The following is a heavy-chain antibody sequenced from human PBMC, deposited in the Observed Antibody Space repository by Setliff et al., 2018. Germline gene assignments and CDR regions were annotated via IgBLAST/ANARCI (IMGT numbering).Heavy chain of an antibody. J-gene: IGHJ4*02. V-gene: IGHV4-34*01. CDR2: INHSGST. Sequence: TLSLTCTVYGGSFSDYYWGWVRQPPGKGLEWIGEINHSGSTNYIPSLKSRLTISVDTSKNQFSLKLKSVTAADTAVYYFRLAHCNDTSCEEALDYWSQGTLVTVSS. CDR3: RLAHCNDTSCEEALDY. CDR1: GGSFSDYY. D-gene: IGHD2-2*01.